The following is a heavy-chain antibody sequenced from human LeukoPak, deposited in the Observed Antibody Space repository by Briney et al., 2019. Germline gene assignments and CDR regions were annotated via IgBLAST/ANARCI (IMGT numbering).Heavy chain of an antibody. J-gene: IGHJ4*02. CDR2: IYSGGST. CDR1: GFTVSSNY. V-gene: IGHV3-66*04. CDR3: ASQRYFDWLFDY. Sequence: GGSLRLSCAASGFTVSSNYMSWVRQAPGKGLEWVSVIYSGGSTYYADSVKGRFTSSRDNSKNTLYLQMNSLRAEDTAVYYCASQRYFDWLFDYWGQGTLVTVSS. D-gene: IGHD3-9*01.